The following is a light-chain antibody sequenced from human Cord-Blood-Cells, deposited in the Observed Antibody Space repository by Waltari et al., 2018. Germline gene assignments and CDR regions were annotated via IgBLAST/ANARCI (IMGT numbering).Light chain of an antibody. Sequence: QSALTQPASVSGSPGQSITISCTGTSSDDGRYNYVSWYQQHPGKAPKLMIYEVSNRPSGVSNRFSGSKSGNTASLTISGLQAEDEADYYCSSYTSSSTLVVFGGGTKLTVL. CDR1: SSDDGRYNY. J-gene: IGLJ2*01. V-gene: IGLV2-14*01. CDR3: SSYTSSSTLVV. CDR2: EVS.